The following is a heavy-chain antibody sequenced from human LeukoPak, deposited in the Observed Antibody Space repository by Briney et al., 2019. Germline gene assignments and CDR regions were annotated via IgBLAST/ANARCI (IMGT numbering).Heavy chain of an antibody. J-gene: IGHJ4*02. CDR3: AKGGSSYSEMDY. Sequence: GGSLRLSCAASGFTFSSYSMNWVRQAPGKGLEWVSGLSASGGLTYYSDSVKGRFTISRDNSKNTLYLQMNSLRADDTAVYYCAKGGSSYSEMDYWGQGTLVTVSS. D-gene: IGHD4-11*01. CDR2: LSASGGLT. V-gene: IGHV3-23*01. CDR1: GFTFSSYS.